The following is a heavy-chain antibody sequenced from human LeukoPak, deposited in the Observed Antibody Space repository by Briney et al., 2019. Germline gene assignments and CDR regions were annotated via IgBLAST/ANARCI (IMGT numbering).Heavy chain of an antibody. CDR2: ISYDGSNK. V-gene: IGHV3-30-3*01. Sequence: GGSLRLSCAASGFTFSSYAMHWVRQAPGKGLEWVAVISYDGSNKYYADSVKGRFTISRDNSKNTLYLQMNSLRAEDTAVYYCARAPDGIAAAGLYYFDYWGQGTLVTVSS. CDR1: GFTFSSYA. J-gene: IGHJ4*02. CDR3: ARAPDGIAAAGLYYFDY. D-gene: IGHD6-13*01.